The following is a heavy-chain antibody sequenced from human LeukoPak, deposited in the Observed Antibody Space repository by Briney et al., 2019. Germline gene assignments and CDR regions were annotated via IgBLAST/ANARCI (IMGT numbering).Heavy chain of an antibody. Sequence: GGSLRLSCAASGFTFSHFAMSWVRQAPGKGLHWVSSISGSGNKAYDADSVKGRFTISRDNSKNTLYLQMTGLRAEDTAVYYCAKLKRVRIAPFDDWGQGTLVTVSS. CDR2: ISGSGNKA. D-gene: IGHD2-15*01. J-gene: IGHJ4*02. V-gene: IGHV3-23*01. CDR1: GFTFSHFA. CDR3: AKLKRVRIAPFDD.